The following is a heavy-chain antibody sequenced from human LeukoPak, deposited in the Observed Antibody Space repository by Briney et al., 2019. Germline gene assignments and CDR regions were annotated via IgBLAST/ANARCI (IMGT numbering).Heavy chain of an antibody. V-gene: IGHV4-39*07. CDR3: ARRMGIEAPDDY. CDR2: IYYSGST. Sequence: SETLSLTCTVSGGSISSSSYYWGWIRQPPGKGLEWIGSIYYSGSTYYNPSLKSRVTISVDTSKNQFSLKLSSVTAADTAVYYCARRMGIEAPDDYWGQGTLVTVSS. CDR1: GGSISSSSYY. J-gene: IGHJ4*02. D-gene: IGHD2-2*03.